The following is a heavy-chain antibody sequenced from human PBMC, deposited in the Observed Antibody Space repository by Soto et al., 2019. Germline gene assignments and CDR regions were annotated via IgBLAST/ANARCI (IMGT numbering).Heavy chain of an antibody. CDR3: ARGSRDCSGGSCFPLPTAEYFRH. J-gene: IGHJ1*01. V-gene: IGHV1-69*13. CDR2: IIPMFGTA. D-gene: IGHD2-15*01. Sequence: SVKVSCKVSGGTFSSYVFSWVRQAPGQGLEWMGGIIPMFGTANHAQKFQGRVTLIADESTSTAYMELSSLRSEDTAVYYCARGSRDCSGGSCFPLPTAEYFRHWGQGTLVTVSS. CDR1: GGTFSSYV.